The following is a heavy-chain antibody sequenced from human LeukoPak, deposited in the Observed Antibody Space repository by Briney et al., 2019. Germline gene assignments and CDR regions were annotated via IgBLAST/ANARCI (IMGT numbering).Heavy chain of an antibody. V-gene: IGHV1-8*03. J-gene: IGHJ1*01. D-gene: IGHD6-13*01. CDR2: MNPNSGNT. CDR1: GGTFSSYA. Sequence: ASVKVSCKASGGTFSSYAISWVRQATGQGLEWMGWMNPNSGNTGYAQKFQGRVTITRNTSISTAYMELSSLRSEDTAVYYCARAGYSSSWYFFQHWGQGTLVTVSS. CDR3: ARAGYSSSWYFFQH.